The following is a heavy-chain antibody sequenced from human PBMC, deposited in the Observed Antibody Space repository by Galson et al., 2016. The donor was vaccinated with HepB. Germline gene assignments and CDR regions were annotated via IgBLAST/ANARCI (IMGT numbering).Heavy chain of an antibody. CDR3: ARAHSSPAAYSAMDA. CDR1: GYTFTSNK. J-gene: IGHJ6*02. D-gene: IGHD6-13*01. CDR2: INPSDGDT. Sequence: SVKVSCKASGYTFTSNKLRWVRQAPGQGLELMGTINPSDGDTDYTQKFRGRVTMTRDTSTSTIYMELGSLSSDDTGLYYCARAHSSPAAYSAMDAWGQGTTFNVSS. V-gene: IGHV1-46*01.